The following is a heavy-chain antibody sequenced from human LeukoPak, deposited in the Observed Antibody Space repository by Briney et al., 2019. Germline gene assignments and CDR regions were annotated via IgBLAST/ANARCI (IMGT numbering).Heavy chain of an antibody. CDR2: VFDGKTT. CDR3: ASGAWATRLHS. V-gene: IGHV4-34*12. Sequence: SDTLSLTCAVYGESLNYYYWSWIRQSPEKGLEWIGEVFDGKTTNYNPSLKSRVTISAVTSSNQLSLNLKSVTAADTAVYYCASGAWATRLHSWAQGTLVIVSS. CDR1: GESLNYYY. D-gene: IGHD5-24*01. J-gene: IGHJ4*02.